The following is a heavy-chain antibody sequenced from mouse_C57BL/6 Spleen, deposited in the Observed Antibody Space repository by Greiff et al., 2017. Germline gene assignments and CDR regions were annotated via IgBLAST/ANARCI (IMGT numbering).Heavy chain of an antibody. D-gene: IGHD1-1*01. Sequence: QVQLQQPGAELVKPGASVKLSCKASGYTFTSYWMHWVKQRPGQGLEWIGMIHPNSGSTNYNEKFKSKATLTVDKSSSTAYMQLSSLTSEDSAVYYCARGLAYYYGSSSYYFDYWGQGTTLTVSS. CDR2: IHPNSGST. CDR1: GYTFTSYW. CDR3: ARGLAYYYGSSSYYFDY. J-gene: IGHJ2*01. V-gene: IGHV1-64*01.